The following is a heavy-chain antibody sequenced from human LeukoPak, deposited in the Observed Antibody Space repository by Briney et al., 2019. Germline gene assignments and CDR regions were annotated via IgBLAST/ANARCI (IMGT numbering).Heavy chain of an antibody. J-gene: IGHJ4*02. D-gene: IGHD5-18*01. Sequence: PGGSLRLSCAASGFTFSSYGMHWVRQAPGKGLEWVAVISYDGSNKYYADSVKGRFTISRDNSKNTLYLQMNSLRAEDTAVYYCARSRYGYGYWPDYWGQGTLVTVSS. CDR2: ISYDGSNK. V-gene: IGHV3-30*19. CDR1: GFTFSSYG. CDR3: ARSRYGYGYWPDY.